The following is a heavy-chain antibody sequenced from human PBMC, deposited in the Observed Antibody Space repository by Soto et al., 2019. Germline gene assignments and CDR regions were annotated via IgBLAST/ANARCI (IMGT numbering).Heavy chain of an antibody. V-gene: IGHV3-7*04. D-gene: IGHD2-21*01. CDR3: ARGVRFQTKVYYFDS. CDR2: IKQDGSEE. J-gene: IGHJ4*02. Sequence: GGSLRLSCAAAGFTFSSNWMSWVRQAPGKGLEWVANIKQDGSEEYYVDSVRGRFIISRDNAKNSVYLQMNSLRAEDTAVYYYARGVRFQTKVYYFDSWGQGTLVTVSS. CDR1: GFTFSSNW.